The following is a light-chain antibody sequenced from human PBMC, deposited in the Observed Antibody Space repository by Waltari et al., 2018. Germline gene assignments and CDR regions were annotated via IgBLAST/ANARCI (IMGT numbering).Light chain of an antibody. CDR3: QHHVSLPAT. Sequence: EIVLTQSPGTLSLSPGERATLSCRASQSVRRYLAWYQQKPGQAPRLLIDGASTRATGIPDRFSGSGSGTDFSLTISRLESEDFAVYFCQHHVSLPATFGQGTKVEIK. CDR2: GAS. CDR1: QSVRRY. V-gene: IGKV3-20*01. J-gene: IGKJ1*01.